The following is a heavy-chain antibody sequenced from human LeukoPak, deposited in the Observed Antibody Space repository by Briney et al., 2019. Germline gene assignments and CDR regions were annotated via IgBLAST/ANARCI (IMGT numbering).Heavy chain of an antibody. V-gene: IGHV3-9*01. J-gene: IGHJ4*02. Sequence: GRSLRLSCAGSGFIFNNYAMHWVRQPPGKGLEWVSGISWNSGTIDYADSVRGRFTISRDNAKNSLYLQMDSLRVEDTAFHYCAKDNRRHYTSGPNPDSLHWGQGALVTVSS. CDR1: GFIFNNYA. D-gene: IGHD6-19*01. CDR2: ISWNSGTI. CDR3: AKDNRRHYTSGPNPDSLH.